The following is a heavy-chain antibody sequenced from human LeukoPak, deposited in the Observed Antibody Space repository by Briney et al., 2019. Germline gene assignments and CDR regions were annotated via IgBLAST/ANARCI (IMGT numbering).Heavy chain of an antibody. CDR2: INHRGTT. Sequence: SETLSLTCAVYGGSFSGYYWSWIRQSPGTGLEWIGEINHRGTTNYNPSFKSRVTMSADMSKNQFSLKLSSVTAADTAVYYCARHKRELLGVGYWGQGTLVTVSS. CDR1: GGSFSGYY. J-gene: IGHJ4*02. V-gene: IGHV4-34*01. CDR3: ARHKRELLGVGY. D-gene: IGHD1-26*01.